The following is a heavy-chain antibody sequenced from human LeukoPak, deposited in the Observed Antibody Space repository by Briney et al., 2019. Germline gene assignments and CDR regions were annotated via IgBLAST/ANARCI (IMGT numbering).Heavy chain of an antibody. CDR2: ISPYNGDT. V-gene: IGHV1-18*04. D-gene: IGHD5-24*01. Sequence: ASVKVSCKASGYTFNTYGITWVRQAPGQGLEWMGWISPYNGDTHYAQKFQDRVTMATDTSTSTAYMDLRSLGFDDTAVYYCARMEMATAIFDYWGQGTLVTVSS. CDR3: ARMEMATAIFDY. J-gene: IGHJ4*02. CDR1: GYTFNTYG.